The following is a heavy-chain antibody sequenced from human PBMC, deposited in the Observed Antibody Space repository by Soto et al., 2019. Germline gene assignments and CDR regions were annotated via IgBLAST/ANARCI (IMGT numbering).Heavy chain of an antibody. D-gene: IGHD4-17*01. V-gene: IGHV1-18*01. J-gene: IGHJ5*02. Sequence: QIQLVQSGGEVNKPGASVMVSCKASGYTFTNYGIYWVRQAPGQGLEWMGWISAYNGDTKYAQKFQGRVTMTTDTSTSTAYMELRSLRSDDTAIYYCARTVTSWNWFDPWGQGTLVTVSS. CDR3: ARTVTSWNWFDP. CDR1: GYTFTNYG. CDR2: ISAYNGDT.